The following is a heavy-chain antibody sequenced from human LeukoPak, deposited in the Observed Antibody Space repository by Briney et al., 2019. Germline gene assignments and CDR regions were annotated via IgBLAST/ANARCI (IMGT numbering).Heavy chain of an antibody. J-gene: IGHJ4*02. V-gene: IGHV3-49*04. CDR3: TRDQTPYY. CDR2: IRSKIYGGTA. Sequence: PGGSLRLSCTGSGFTFGDYAMTWVRQAPGKGLEGVGFIRSKIYGGTAEYAASVQGRFTISRDDSKGIVYLQMNSPKTEDTAVYYCTRDQTPYYWGQGTLVTVSS. CDR1: GFTFGDYA.